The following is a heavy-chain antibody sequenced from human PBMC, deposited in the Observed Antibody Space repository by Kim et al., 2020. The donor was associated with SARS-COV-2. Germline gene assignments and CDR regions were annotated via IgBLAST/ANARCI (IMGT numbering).Heavy chain of an antibody. CDR3: ARDYFHASPEYCSGGSCPYYYYGMDV. J-gene: IGHJ6*02. CDR1: GFTFSSYS. D-gene: IGHD2-15*01. Sequence: GGSLRLSCAASGFTFSSYSMNWVRQAPGKGLEWVSSISSSSSYIYYADSVKCRFTISRDNAKNSLYLQMNSLRAEDTAVYYCARDYFHASPEYCSGGSCPYYYYGMDVWGQGTTVTVSS. CDR2: ISSSSSYI. V-gene: IGHV3-21*01.